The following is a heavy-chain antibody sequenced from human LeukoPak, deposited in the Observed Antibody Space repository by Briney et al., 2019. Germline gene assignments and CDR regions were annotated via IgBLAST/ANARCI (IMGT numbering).Heavy chain of an antibody. CDR1: GGSISSGASD. J-gene: IGHJ2*01. D-gene: IGHD3-22*01. CDR2: INHSGST. V-gene: IGHV4-31*03. Sequence: SETLSLTCTVSGGSISSGASDWGWIRQHPKRGLEWVGYINHSGSTYYNPSLGSRVTLSVDTSKNQFSLKLSSVTAADSAVYYCARAARQGFTMIVVPFFYFDLWGRGTLVTVSS. CDR3: ARAARQGFTMIVVPFFYFDL.